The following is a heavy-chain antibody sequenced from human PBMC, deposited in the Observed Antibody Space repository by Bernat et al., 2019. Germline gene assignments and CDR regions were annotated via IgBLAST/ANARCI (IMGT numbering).Heavy chain of an antibody. CDR3: ARARYCRSPSCFIPADY. CDR1: GDTFTSYG. V-gene: IGHV1-18*04. J-gene: IGHJ4*02. CDR2: ISANNGNT. Sequence: QVQLVQSGAEVKKPGASVKVSCKASGDTFTSYGISWVRQAPGQGLEWMGGISANNGNTNYAQKLQGRVTMTTDTSTSTAYMELRSLRSDDTAVYYCARARYCRSPSCFIPADYWGQGTLVTVSS. D-gene: IGHD2-2*01.